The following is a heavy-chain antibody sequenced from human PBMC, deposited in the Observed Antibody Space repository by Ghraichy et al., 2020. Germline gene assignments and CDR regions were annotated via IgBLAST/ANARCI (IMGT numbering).Heavy chain of an antibody. D-gene: IGHD2-2*01. CDR1: GGSFSGYY. Sequence: SQTLSLTCAVYGGSFSGYYWSWIRQPPGKGLEWIGEINHSGSTNYNPSLKSRVTISLDTSKNQFSLKLSSVTAADTAVYYCARAPQLNWFDPWGQGTLVTVSS. V-gene: IGHV4-34*01. J-gene: IGHJ5*02. CDR2: INHSGST. CDR3: ARAPQLNWFDP.